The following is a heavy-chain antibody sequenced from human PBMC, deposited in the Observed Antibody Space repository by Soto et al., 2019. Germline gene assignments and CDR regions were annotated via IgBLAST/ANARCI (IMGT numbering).Heavy chain of an antibody. CDR3: ARAAGSSGYYVYYYGMDV. V-gene: IGHV1-46*01. CDR2: INPSGGST. Sequence: ASVKVSCKASGYTFTSYYMHWVRQAPGQGLEWMGIINPSGGSTSYAQKFQGRVTMTRDTSTSTVYMELSSLRSEDTAVYYCARAAGSSGYYVYYYGMDVWGQGTTVTVSS. CDR1: GYTFTSYY. J-gene: IGHJ6*02. D-gene: IGHD3-22*01.